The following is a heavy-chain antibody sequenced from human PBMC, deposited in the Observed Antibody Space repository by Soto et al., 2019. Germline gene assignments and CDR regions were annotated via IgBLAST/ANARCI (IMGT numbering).Heavy chain of an antibody. J-gene: IGHJ4*01. Sequence: AASVKVSCKASGYTFNIYGINWVRQAPGQGLEWMGWISPYNGNQKYAQNLQGRVTMTTDTSTSTAYMELRSLRSDDTAMYYCARDLDGSGCYHSDYRGHGTLVTVYS. CDR3: ARDLDGSGCYHSDY. V-gene: IGHV1-18*01. CDR1: GYTFNIYG. CDR2: ISPYNGNQ. D-gene: IGHD3-10*01.